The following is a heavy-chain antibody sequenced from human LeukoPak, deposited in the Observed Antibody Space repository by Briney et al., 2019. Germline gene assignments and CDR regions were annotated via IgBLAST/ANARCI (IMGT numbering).Heavy chain of an antibody. CDR2: IWYDGSNK. CDR1: GFTFSSYG. CDR3: ARDGDVDTAMGH. Sequence: GGSLRLSCAASGFTFSSYGMHWVRQAPGKGLEWAAVIWYDGSNKYYADSVKGRFTISRDNSKNTLYLQMNSLRAEDTAVYYCARDGDVDTAMGHWGQGTLVTVSS. D-gene: IGHD5-18*01. J-gene: IGHJ4*02. V-gene: IGHV3-33*01.